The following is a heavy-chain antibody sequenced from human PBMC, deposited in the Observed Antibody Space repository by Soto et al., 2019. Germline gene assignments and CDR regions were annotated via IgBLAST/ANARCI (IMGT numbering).Heavy chain of an antibody. CDR1: GYTFTSYD. CDR3: ARFFRHQRPTSDF. V-gene: IGHV1-8*01. D-gene: IGHD1-26*01. J-gene: IGHJ4*02. CDR2: MNPESRNT. Sequence: QVQRVQSGAEVKEPGASVRVSCKSSGYTFTSYDINWVRQATGQGLEWMGWMNPESRNTGYAQKFQCRVTMTRDTAISTSYMELTSLGSEDTAVYYCARFFRHQRPTSDFWGQGTLVTVSS.